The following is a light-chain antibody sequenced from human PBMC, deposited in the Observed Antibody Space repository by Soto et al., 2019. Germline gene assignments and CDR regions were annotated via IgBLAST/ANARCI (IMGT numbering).Light chain of an antibody. Sequence: DIQMTQSPPTLSASVGDRVTITCRATQSISNSLAWYQQKPGKAPNLLIYKASSLETGVPSRFSGSGSGTEFTLTITSLQHDDSATYYFQQYASFWTFGQGTKVEIK. J-gene: IGKJ1*01. V-gene: IGKV1-5*03. CDR3: QQYASFWT. CDR2: KAS. CDR1: QSISNS.